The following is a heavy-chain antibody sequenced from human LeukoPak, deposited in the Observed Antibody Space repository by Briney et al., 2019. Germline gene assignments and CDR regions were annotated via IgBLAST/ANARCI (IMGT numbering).Heavy chain of an antibody. CDR2: ISSSSSYI. Sequence: GGSLRLSCAASGFTFSSYSMNWVRQAPGKGLEWVSSISSSSSYIYYADSVKGRFTISRDNAKNSLYLRMNSLRAEDTAVYYCAKGPHYLITMVKGAFDIWGQGTMVTVSS. J-gene: IGHJ3*02. CDR3: AKGPHYLITMVKGAFDI. CDR1: GFTFSSYS. D-gene: IGHD3-10*01. V-gene: IGHV3-21*04.